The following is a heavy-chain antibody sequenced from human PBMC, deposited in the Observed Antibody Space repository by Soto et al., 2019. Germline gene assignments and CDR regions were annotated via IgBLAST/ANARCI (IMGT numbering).Heavy chain of an antibody. D-gene: IGHD3-3*01. J-gene: IGHJ3*01. V-gene: IGHV4-39*01. Sequence: QRQLQESGPGLVKPSETLSLTCTVSGDSISGSSYFWGWVRQPPGRGLESIGAIHYRGKTHYSPSLKSRVTIAVDTSRNQFSVELTSVTAADTDTYYCARYRNFVFGDDAFDVWGQGTRVAVSS. CDR3: ARYRNFVFGDDAFDV. CDR2: IHYRGKT. CDR1: GDSISGSSYF.